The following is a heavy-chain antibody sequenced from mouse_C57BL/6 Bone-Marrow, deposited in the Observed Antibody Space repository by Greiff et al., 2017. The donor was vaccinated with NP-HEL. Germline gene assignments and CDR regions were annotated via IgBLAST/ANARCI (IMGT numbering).Heavy chain of an antibody. CDR3: VRERHYYGSSYVGYFDV. CDR1: GFTFNTYA. V-gene: IGHV10-3*01. CDR2: IRSKSSNYAT. Sequence: EVMLVESGGGLVQPKGSLKLSCAASGFTFNTYAMHWVRQAPGKGLEWVARIRSKSSNYATYYADSVKDRFTISRDDSQSMLYLQMNNLKTEDTAMYYCVRERHYYGSSYVGYFDVWGTGTTVTVSS. D-gene: IGHD1-1*01. J-gene: IGHJ1*03.